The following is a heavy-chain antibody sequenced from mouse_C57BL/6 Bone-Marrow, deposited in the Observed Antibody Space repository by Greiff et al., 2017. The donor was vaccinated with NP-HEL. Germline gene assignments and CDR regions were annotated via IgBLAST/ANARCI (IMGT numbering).Heavy chain of an antibody. CDR2: IYPGDGDT. J-gene: IGHJ2*01. CDR1: GYAFSSSW. Sequence: AQLQQSGPELVKPGASVKISCKASGYAFSSSWMNWVKQRPGKGLEWIGRIYPGDGDTNYNGKFKGKATLTADKSSSTAYMQLSSLTSEDSAVYFCARSTVPNFDYWGQGTTLTVSS. V-gene: IGHV1-82*01. CDR3: ARSTVPNFDY. D-gene: IGHD1-1*01.